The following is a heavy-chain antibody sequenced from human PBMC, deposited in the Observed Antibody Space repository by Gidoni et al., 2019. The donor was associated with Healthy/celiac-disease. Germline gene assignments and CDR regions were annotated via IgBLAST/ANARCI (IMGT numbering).Heavy chain of an antibody. CDR3: AREGELLSFDY. V-gene: IGHV3-33*01. Sequence: QVQLVGSGGGVVQPGRSLRLSRAASGFTFSSHGMHWVRQDPGKGMEWVVVIWYDGSNKYYADSVKVRFTISRDNSKNTLYLQMNSLRAEETAVYYCAREGELLSFDYWDQGTLVTVSS. CDR2: IWYDGSNK. CDR1: GFTFSSHG. J-gene: IGHJ4*02. D-gene: IGHD1-26*01.